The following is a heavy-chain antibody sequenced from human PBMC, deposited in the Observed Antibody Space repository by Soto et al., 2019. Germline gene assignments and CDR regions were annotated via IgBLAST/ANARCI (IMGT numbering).Heavy chain of an antibody. Sequence: QVQLVDSGGGVVQPGRSLRLSCTVSGFTFSNYAIHWVRQAPGKGLEWVAVMSYDGSNEYYADSVKGRFTISRDNSENTSYLQMNSLRVEDTAVYYCATAWDYYGSQEAWGQGTMVTVSS. J-gene: IGHJ3*01. CDR2: MSYDGSNE. CDR3: ATAWDYYGSQEA. V-gene: IGHV3-30-3*01. CDR1: GFTFSNYA. D-gene: IGHD3-10*01.